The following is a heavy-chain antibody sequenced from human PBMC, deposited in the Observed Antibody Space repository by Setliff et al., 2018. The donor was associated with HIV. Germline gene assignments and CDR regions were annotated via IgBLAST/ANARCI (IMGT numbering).Heavy chain of an antibody. CDR2: ISGSGGST. V-gene: IGHV3-23*01. J-gene: IGHJ6*03. CDR3: AKPYRGSVVRDQGYMDV. CDR1: GFTFSTYP. D-gene: IGHD3-10*01. Sequence: PGGSLRLSCAASGFTFSTYPMSWVRQAPGKGLEWVSGISGSGGSTYYADSVKGRFTISGDNSKNTLYLQMNSLRAEDTAVYYCAKPYRGSVVRDQGYMDVWGKGTTVTVSS.